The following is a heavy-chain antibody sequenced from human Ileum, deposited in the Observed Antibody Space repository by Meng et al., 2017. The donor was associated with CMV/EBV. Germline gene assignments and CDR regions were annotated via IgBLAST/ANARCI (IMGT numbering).Heavy chain of an antibody. CDR3: ALPYYYDSSGYWADI. CDR2: INHSGYT. Sequence: SETLSLTCAVYGGSFSGYYWSWIRQLPGKGLEWIGEINHSGYTNNNPSLKSRVTMSVDTSKNHFSLKLSSATAADTAVYYCALPYYYDSSGYWADIWGQGTMVTVSS. V-gene: IGHV4-34*01. CDR1: GGSFSGYY. J-gene: IGHJ3*02. D-gene: IGHD3-22*01.